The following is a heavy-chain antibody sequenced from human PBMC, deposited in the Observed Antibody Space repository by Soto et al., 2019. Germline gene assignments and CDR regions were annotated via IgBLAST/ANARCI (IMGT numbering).Heavy chain of an antibody. CDR2: ISSSSSYI. CDR3: ASPPYYYDTSGYSY. J-gene: IGHJ4*02. CDR1: GFTFSSYN. D-gene: IGHD3-22*01. Sequence: EVQLVESGGGLVKPGGSLRLSCAASGFTFSSYNMNWVRQAPGKGLEWVASISSSSSYIYYADSVKGRFTISRDNAKNSLYLQMNSLRAEDTAVYYFASPPYYYDTSGYSYWGQGTLVTVSS. V-gene: IGHV3-21*01.